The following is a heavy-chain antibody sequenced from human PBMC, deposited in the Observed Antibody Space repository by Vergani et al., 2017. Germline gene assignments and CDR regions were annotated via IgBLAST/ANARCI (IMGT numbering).Heavy chain of an antibody. Sequence: VQLLESGGGLVQPGGSLRLSCAASGFTFSRHWMHWVRQAPGKGLEWVAIIWYDGSNKNYADSVKGRFTISRDNSKNTLYLQMNSLRGEDTAVYYCARDYRSVAGPVYYMDVWGKGTTVTVSS. J-gene: IGHJ6*03. V-gene: IGHV3-33*08. CDR3: ARDYRSVAGPVYYMDV. CDR1: GFTFSRHW. D-gene: IGHD6-19*01. CDR2: IWYDGSNK.